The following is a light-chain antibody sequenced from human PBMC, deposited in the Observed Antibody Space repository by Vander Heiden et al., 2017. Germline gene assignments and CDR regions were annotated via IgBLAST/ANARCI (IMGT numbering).Light chain of an antibody. Sequence: QSALTQPASVSGSPGQSITISCTGTSSDVGVYNYVSWYQTHPGKAPNLMIFDVSNRPSGVSYRFSGSKSGNTASLTISGRQAEDEADYYCSSYTSSSTPVFGGGTKLTVL. CDR3: SSYTSSSTPV. J-gene: IGLJ2*01. CDR1: SSDVGVYNY. CDR2: DVS. V-gene: IGLV2-14*01.